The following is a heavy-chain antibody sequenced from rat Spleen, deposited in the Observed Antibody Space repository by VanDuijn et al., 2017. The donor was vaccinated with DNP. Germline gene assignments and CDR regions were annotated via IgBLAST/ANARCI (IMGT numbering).Heavy chain of an antibody. CDR1: GFTFSNYG. D-gene: IGHD1-11*01. J-gene: IGHJ2*01. CDR3: ARGGRSYFDY. Sequence: EVQLVESGGGLVQPGRSLKLSCAASGFTFSNYGMAWVRQAPTKGLEWVASISTGGGKTYYRDSVKGRFTISRDNAKNTLYLQMNSLRSEDTATYYCARGGRSYFDYWGQGVMVTVSS. CDR2: ISTGGGKT. V-gene: IGHV5S23*01.